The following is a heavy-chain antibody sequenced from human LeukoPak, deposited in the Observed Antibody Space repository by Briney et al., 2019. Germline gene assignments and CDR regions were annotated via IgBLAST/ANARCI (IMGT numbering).Heavy chain of an antibody. J-gene: IGHJ4*02. CDR3: TTIKRGNIFGYFDF. Sequence: PSETLSLTCTVSGGSMTTHHWNWIRQTPGKGLEWIGYVFDSGRTKENPSLKSRVTLSADTSKNQLSLRLSSVTAADTAVYYCTTIKRGNIFGYFDFWGRGILVTVSS. V-gene: IGHV4-59*11. CDR2: VFDSGRT. D-gene: IGHD5-18*01. CDR1: GGSMTTHH.